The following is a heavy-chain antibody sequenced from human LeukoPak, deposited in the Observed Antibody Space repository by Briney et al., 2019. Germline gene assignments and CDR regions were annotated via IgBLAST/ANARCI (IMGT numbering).Heavy chain of an antibody. CDR2: IYYSGST. D-gene: IGHD5-24*01. CDR3: ARWVGYNGALDY. V-gene: IGHV4-31*02. CDR1: GFTVSSNY. J-gene: IGHJ4*02. Sequence: LRLSCAASGFTVSSNYLSWIRQHPGKGLEWIGYIYYSGSTYYNPSLKSRVTISVDTSKNQFSLKLSSVTAADTAVYYCARWVGYNGALDYWGQGTLVTVSS.